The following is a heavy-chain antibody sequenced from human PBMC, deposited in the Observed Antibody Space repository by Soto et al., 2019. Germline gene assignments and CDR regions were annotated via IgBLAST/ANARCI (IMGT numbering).Heavy chain of an antibody. Sequence: QVQLVESGGGVVQPGRSLRLSCAASGFTFSSYAMHWVRQAPGKGLEWVAVISYDGSNKYYADSVKGRFTISRDNSKNTLYLQMNSLRAEDTAVYYCARDPAVAGTWSFDYWGQGTLVTVSS. J-gene: IGHJ4*02. CDR1: GFTFSSYA. CDR2: ISYDGSNK. D-gene: IGHD6-19*01. CDR3: ARDPAVAGTWSFDY. V-gene: IGHV3-30-3*01.